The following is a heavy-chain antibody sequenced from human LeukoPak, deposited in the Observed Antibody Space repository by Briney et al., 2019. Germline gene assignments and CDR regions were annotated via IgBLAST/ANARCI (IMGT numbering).Heavy chain of an antibody. CDR2: ISAYNGNT. CDR1: GGTFSSYA. J-gene: IGHJ4*02. V-gene: IGHV1-18*01. Sequence: ASVKVSCKASGGTFSSYAISWVRQAPGQGLEWMGWISAYNGNTNYAQKLQGRVTMTTDTSTSTAYMELRSLRSDDTAVYYCARDARGYFDYWGQGTLVTVSS. CDR3: ARDARGYFDY.